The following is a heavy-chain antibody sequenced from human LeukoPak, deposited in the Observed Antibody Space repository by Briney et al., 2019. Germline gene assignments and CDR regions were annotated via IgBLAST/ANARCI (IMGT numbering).Heavy chain of an antibody. CDR3: AREGCSSTSCVDYYYYGMDV. Sequence: PGGSLRLSCAASGLTVSSNYMSWVRQAPGKGLEWVSVIYSGGSTYYADSVKGRFTISRDNSKNTLYLQMNSLRAEDTAVYYCAREGCSSTSCVDYYYYGMDVWGQGTTVTVSS. CDR2: IYSGGST. V-gene: IGHV3-53*01. CDR1: GLTVSSNY. J-gene: IGHJ6*02. D-gene: IGHD2-2*01.